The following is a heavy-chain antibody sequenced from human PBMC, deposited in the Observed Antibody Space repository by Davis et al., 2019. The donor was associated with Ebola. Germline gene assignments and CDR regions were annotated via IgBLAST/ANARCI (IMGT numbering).Heavy chain of an antibody. D-gene: IGHD6-19*01. J-gene: IGHJ4*02. CDR1: GFTFSGYG. V-gene: IGHV3-33*05. CDR2: KSYDGFNE. Sequence: GESLKISCAASGFTFSGYGMHWVRQAPGKGLEWVAVKSYDGFNEYYADSVKGRFTISRDNTKNSLYLQMNSLRAEDTAVYFCARGVAVGGFYFDYWGQGTLVTVSS. CDR3: ARGVAVGGFYFDY.